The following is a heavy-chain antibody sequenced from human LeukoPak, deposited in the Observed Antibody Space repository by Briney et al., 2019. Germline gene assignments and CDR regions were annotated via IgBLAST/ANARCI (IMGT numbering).Heavy chain of an antibody. J-gene: IGHJ4*02. D-gene: IGHD3-10*01. CDR3: ARPRYGSGSLDS. V-gene: IGHV4-34*01. CDR2: INHSGST. CDR1: GESFSGHY. Sequence: PSETLSLTCAVYGESFSGHYWTWIRRPPGKGLEWIGEINHSGSTTSNPSLNNRVTISGDTSKNQFSLKLTSVTAADTAVYYCARPRYGSGSLDSWGQGTLVTVSS.